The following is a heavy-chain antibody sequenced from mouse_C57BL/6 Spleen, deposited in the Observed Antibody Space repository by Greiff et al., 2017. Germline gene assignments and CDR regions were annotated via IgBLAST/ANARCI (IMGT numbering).Heavy chain of an antibody. CDR3: VRSPDYYGSSSAMDY. Sequence: EVKLVESGGGLVQPKGSLKLSCAASGFSFTTYAMNWVRQAPGKGLEWVARIRSKSNNYATYYADSVKDRFTISSDDSESMLYLQMHNLKTEDTAMYYCVRSPDYYGSSSAMDYWGQGTAVTVSS. CDR1: GFSFTTYA. D-gene: IGHD1-1*01. CDR2: IRSKSNNYAT. V-gene: IGHV10-1*01. J-gene: IGHJ4*01.